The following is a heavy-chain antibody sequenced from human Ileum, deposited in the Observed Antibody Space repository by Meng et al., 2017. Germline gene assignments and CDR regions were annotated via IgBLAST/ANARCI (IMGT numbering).Heavy chain of an antibody. Sequence: QGQLVQSGVAVKKPGASVKVSCDASGYTLSSDGFAWVRQAPEQGLEWMGWINVYNGITNYAQKFQGRVTMTTDTSTRTGYMELTSLTSDDTAIYYCATRGNPYLNCWGQGTLVTVSS. V-gene: IGHV1-18*01. CDR1: GYTLSSDG. CDR2: INVYNGIT. CDR3: ATRGNPYLNC. J-gene: IGHJ4*02.